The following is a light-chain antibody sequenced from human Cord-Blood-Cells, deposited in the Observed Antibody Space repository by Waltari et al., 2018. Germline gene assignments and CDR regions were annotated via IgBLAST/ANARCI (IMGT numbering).Light chain of an antibody. CDR3: HQSSRLPQT. CDR2: SAS. V-gene: IGKV6-21*01. CDR1: QSIGTS. Sequence: EIVLTQCPYFQSLTPKEKDTTTFRASQSIGTSLHWYQQQQHQSPKLLIKSASQSFAGVPSRISGSGSGTDFILTINSLEAEDAATYYCHQSSRLPQTFGQGTKVEIK. J-gene: IGKJ1*01.